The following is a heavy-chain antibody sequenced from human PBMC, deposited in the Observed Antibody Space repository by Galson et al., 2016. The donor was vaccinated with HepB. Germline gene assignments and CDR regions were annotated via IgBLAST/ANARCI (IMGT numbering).Heavy chain of an antibody. D-gene: IGHD6-19*01. Sequence: QSGADVKKTGESLKISCKGSGYTFTTYWIGWVRQMPGKGLEWMGIIYPGDADTRYSPSFQGQVTISADKSISTAYLQWSSLKASDTTMYDCARGRAGAVAGALKIWGQGTMVTVSS. J-gene: IGHJ3*02. CDR3: ARGRAGAVAGALKI. CDR2: IYPGDADT. V-gene: IGHV5-51*01. CDR1: GYTFTTYW.